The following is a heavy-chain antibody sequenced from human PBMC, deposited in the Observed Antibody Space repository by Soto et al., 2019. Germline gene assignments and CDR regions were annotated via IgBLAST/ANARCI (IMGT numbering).Heavy chain of an antibody. Sequence: QVQLQQWGAGLLKRSETLSLTCAVYGGSFSGYSWTWIRQPPGTGLEWIGEINHSGSTNYNPSLKSRVTISVDTSKNQFSLKLTSVTAADTAVYYCARDKITGLFDYWGQGTLVTVSS. D-gene: IGHD2-8*02. CDR1: GGSFSGYS. J-gene: IGHJ4*02. V-gene: IGHV4-34*01. CDR2: INHSGST. CDR3: ARDKITGLFDY.